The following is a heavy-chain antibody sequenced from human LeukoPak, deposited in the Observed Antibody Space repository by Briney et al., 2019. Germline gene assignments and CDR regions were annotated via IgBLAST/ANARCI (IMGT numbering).Heavy chain of an antibody. J-gene: IGHJ4*02. V-gene: IGHV3-9*01. CDR2: ISWNSGSI. Sequence: GGSLRLSCAASGFTFDDYAMHWVRQAPGKGLEWVSGISWNSGSIGYVDSVKGRFTISRDNAKNSLYLQMNSLRAEDTALYYCAKDLTAAGKGPADYWGQGTLVTVSS. D-gene: IGHD6-13*01. CDR1: GFTFDDYA. CDR3: AKDLTAAGKGPADY.